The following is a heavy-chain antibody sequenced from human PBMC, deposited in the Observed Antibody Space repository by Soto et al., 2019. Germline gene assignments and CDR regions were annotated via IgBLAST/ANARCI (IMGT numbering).Heavy chain of an antibody. CDR2: AHHGGT. V-gene: IGHV4-4*02. CDR1: GDSINSSHS. D-gene: IGHD3-10*01. Sequence: LSLTSAISGDSINSSHSWTWVRQPPGKGPEWIGEAHHGGTNSNPSLKTRVTILLEKSKNQFSLKLNSLTAADTAIYYCARERVTWFGDLLPLGLDVWREGTMVTVS. CDR3: ARERVTWFGDLLPLGLDV. J-gene: IGHJ6*02.